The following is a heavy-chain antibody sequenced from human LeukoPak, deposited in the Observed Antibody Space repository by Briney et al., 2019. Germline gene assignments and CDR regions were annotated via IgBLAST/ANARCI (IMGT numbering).Heavy chain of an antibody. CDR3: ARVTSGDAFDI. CDR2: IKQDGSEK. J-gene: IGHJ3*02. CDR1: GFTFSSYW. Sequence: PGGSLRLSCAASGFTFSSYWMTWVRQAPGKGLEWVANIKQDGSEKYYVDSVKGRVTISRDNAKNSLFLQMTSLRAEDTAIYSCARVTSGDAFDIWGQGTLVTVSS. V-gene: IGHV3-7*04.